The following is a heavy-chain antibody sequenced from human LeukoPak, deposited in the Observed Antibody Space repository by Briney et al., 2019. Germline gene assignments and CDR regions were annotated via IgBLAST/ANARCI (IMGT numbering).Heavy chain of an antibody. CDR1: GYTFTNYA. D-gene: IGHD4-17*01. Sequence: ASVKVSCKASGYTFTNYAITWVRQAPGQGLEWMGWISPYNGNTHYAQNLQARVTITTDTSTSTAYMELRSLRSDDTAIYYCVRPGLYGDYGAYWGQGTLVTVSS. CDR2: ISPYNGNT. V-gene: IGHV1-18*01. CDR3: VRPGLYGDYGAY. J-gene: IGHJ4*02.